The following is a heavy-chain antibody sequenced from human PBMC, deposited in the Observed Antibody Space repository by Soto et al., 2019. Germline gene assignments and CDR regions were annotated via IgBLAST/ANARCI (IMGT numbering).Heavy chain of an antibody. Sequence: PGGSLRLSCAASGFTFSSYSMNWVRQAPGKGLEWVSSISSSSRYIYYADSVKGRFTISRDNAKNSLYLQMNSLRAEDTAVYYCASREGDNYYYYYYGMDVWGQGTTVTVSS. D-gene: IGHD3-10*01. CDR2: ISSSSRYI. CDR3: ASREGDNYYYYYYGMDV. J-gene: IGHJ6*02. V-gene: IGHV3-21*01. CDR1: GFTFSSYS.